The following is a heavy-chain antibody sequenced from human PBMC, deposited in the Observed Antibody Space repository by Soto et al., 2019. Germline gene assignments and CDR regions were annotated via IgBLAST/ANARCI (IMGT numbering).Heavy chain of an antibody. CDR2: ISYDGQNK. V-gene: IGHV3-30*04. CDR1: GFTFINYA. CDR3: ARAQSHYDSSGIDY. Sequence: QVQLVESGGGVVQPGRSLRLSCAASGFTFINYAIHWVRQAPGKGLEWVAIISYDGQNKYYAESVKGRFSISRDNSKSTLALQMNSLRTEDTGIYYCARAQSHYDSSGIDYWGQGTLVTVSS. D-gene: IGHD3-22*01. J-gene: IGHJ4*02.